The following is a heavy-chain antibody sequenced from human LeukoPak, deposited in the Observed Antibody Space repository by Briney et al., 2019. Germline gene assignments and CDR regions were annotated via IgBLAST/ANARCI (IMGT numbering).Heavy chain of an antibody. J-gene: IGHJ4*02. CDR3: ARGRALMVRGVIVGFDY. CDR2: INHSGST. Sequence: SETLSLTCAVYGGSFSGYYWSWIRQPPGKGLEWIGEINHSGSTNYNPSLKSRVTISVDTSKNQFSLKLSSVTAADTAVYYCARGRALMVRGVIVGFDYWGQGTLVTVSS. CDR1: GGSFSGYY. D-gene: IGHD3-10*01. V-gene: IGHV4-34*01.